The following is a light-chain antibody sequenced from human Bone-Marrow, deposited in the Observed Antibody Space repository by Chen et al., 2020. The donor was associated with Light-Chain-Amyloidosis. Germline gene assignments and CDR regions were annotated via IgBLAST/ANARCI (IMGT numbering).Light chain of an antibody. CDR1: SSNIGSNY. J-gene: IGLJ3*02. CDR2: RDD. V-gene: IGLV1-47*01. CDR3: ATWDDSLSHLWV. Sequence: QSVVTQPPSASGTPGQRVTISCSGRSSNIGSNYVYWYQHFPGAAPKLLLYRDDERPSGVPDRFSGSKSGTSASLAISGLRSEDEADYYCATWDDSLSHLWVFGGGTKLTVL.